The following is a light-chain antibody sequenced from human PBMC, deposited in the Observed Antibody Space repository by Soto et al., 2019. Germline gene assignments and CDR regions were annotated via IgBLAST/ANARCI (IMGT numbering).Light chain of an antibody. Sequence: IPLTQSPSSLSASVGDRVSITCRASQDIKTYLAWYQQKHGKAPKLLISGTFTLQSGVPSRFNGSGSGTDFTLTISRLQPEDFATYYCQQSYSTPPFGGGTKVEIK. V-gene: IGKV1-39*01. J-gene: IGKJ4*01. CDR1: QDIKTY. CDR3: QQSYSTPP. CDR2: GTF.